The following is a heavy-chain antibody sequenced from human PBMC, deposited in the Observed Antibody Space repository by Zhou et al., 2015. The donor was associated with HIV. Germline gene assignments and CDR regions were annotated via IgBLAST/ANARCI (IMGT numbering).Heavy chain of an antibody. J-gene: IGHJ3*01. CDR3: ARSSGNYDFAFDV. CDR1: GGSFSDSE. Sequence: QVQLVQSGTEVKRPGSSVKVSCKASGGSFSDSEISWVRQAPGQGLEWMGRLIPTFDAENHAQKFRGNGGGGGGGGGGVTISADKSTGAVYMELSTLRSEDAAVYYCARSSGNYDFAFDVWGQGTRLIVSS. D-gene: IGHD3-22*01. V-gene: IGHV1-69*06. CDR2: LIPTFDAE.